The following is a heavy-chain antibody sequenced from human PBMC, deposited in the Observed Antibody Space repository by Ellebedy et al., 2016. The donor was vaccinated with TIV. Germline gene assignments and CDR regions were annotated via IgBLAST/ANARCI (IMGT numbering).Heavy chain of an antibody. J-gene: IGHJ2*01. Sequence: SVKVSXXASGGTFSSYAISWVRQAPGQGLEWMGGIIPIFGTANYAQKFQGRVTITADESTSTAYMKLSSLRSEDTAVYYCARGTSASYWYFDLWGRGTLVTVSS. V-gene: IGHV1-69*13. CDR3: ARGTSASYWYFDL. CDR1: GGTFSSYA. CDR2: IIPIFGTA. D-gene: IGHD6-25*01.